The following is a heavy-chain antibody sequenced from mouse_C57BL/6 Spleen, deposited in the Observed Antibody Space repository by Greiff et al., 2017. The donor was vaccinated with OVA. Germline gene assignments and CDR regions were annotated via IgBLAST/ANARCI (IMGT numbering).Heavy chain of an antibody. V-gene: IGHV1-63*01. Sequence: QVQLQQSGAELVRPGTSVKMSCKASGYTFTNYWIGWAKQRPGHGLEWIGDIYPGGGYTNYNEKFKGKATLTADKSSSTAYMQCSSLTSEDAAIYYGARGAHAPAWFAYWGQGTLVTVSA. CDR1: GYTFTNYW. CDR2: IYPGGGYT. D-gene: IGHD1-3*01. CDR3: ARGAHAPAWFAY. J-gene: IGHJ3*01.